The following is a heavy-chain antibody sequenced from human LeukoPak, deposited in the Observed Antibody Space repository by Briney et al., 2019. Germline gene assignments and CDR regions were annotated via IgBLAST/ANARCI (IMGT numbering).Heavy chain of an antibody. J-gene: IGHJ4*02. CDR2: IYYSGST. V-gene: IGHV4-39*01. CDR3: ARHSGYSGYDFDY. Sequence: SGTLSLTCTVSGGSISSSSYYWGWIRQPPGKGLGWIGSIYYSGSTYYNPSLKSRVTISVDTSKNQFSLKLSSVTAADTAVYYCARHSGYSGYDFDYWGQGTLVTVSS. CDR1: GGSISSSSYY. D-gene: IGHD5-12*01.